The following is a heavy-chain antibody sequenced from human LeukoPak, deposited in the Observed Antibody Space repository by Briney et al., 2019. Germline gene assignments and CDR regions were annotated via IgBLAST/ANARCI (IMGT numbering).Heavy chain of an antibody. CDR2: ISGSGATI. Sequence: GGSLRLSCAASGFTFSSYAMSWVRQAPGKGLEWVSSISGSGATIYYADSVKGWFTISRDNSKNTLYLQMNTLRAEDTAVYYCAKDIVVVPAASDAFDIWGQGTMVIVSS. J-gene: IGHJ3*02. V-gene: IGHV3-23*01. CDR1: GFTFSSYA. CDR3: AKDIVVVPAASDAFDI. D-gene: IGHD2-2*01.